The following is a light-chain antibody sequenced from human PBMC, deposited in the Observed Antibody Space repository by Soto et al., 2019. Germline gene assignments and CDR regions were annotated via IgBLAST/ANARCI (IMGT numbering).Light chain of an antibody. CDR3: QQRSNWPPLT. Sequence: EIVLTQSPATLSLSPGERATLSFRASQRVSSYLAWYQQKPGQAPRLLIYDASNRATGIPARFSGSGSGTDFTLTVSSLEPEDFAVYYCQQRSNWPPLTVGGGIKVEIK. CDR2: DAS. CDR1: QRVSSY. V-gene: IGKV3-11*01. J-gene: IGKJ4*01.